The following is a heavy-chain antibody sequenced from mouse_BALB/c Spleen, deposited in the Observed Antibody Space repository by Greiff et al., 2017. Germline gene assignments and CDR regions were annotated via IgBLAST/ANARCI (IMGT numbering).Heavy chain of an antibody. CDR2: IDPANGNT. CDR1: GFHTKDTY. V-gene: IGHV14-3*02. CDR3: ARRGMDSAGAMDY. D-gene: IGHD3-2*01. J-gene: IGHJ4*01. Sequence: EVQLQQPGAALVKPGASVKSSCTASGFHTKDTYMHWVTQRPEQGLEWIGRIDPANGNTKYDPKFQGKATITADTSSNTAYLQLSSLTSEDTAVYYCARRGMDSAGAMDYWGQGTSVTVSS.